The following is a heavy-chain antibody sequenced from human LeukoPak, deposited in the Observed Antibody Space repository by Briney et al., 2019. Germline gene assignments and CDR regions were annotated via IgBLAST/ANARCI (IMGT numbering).Heavy chain of an antibody. D-gene: IGHD3-22*01. Sequence: SETLSLTYAIYDVSLSGYYWTWIRQPPGKGLDWIGQINHSGSTHYNPSFKSRVTISIDTSKNQFSLKLTAVTAADTAVYYCARDRHWYYYSGGHPSAFDDWGQGTLVTVSS. J-gene: IGHJ4*02. CDR3: ARDRHWYYYSGGHPSAFDD. V-gene: IGHV4-34*01. CDR1: DVSLSGYY. CDR2: INHSGST.